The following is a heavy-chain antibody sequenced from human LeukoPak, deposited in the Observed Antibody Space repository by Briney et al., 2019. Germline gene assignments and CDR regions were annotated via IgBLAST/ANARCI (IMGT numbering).Heavy chain of an antibody. CDR1: GFTFSSYS. CDR3: ARVHYGSGSYYPYFDY. V-gene: IGHV3-21*01. D-gene: IGHD3-10*01. CDR2: ISSSSSYI. J-gene: IGHJ4*02. Sequence: GGSLRLSCAASGFTFSSYSMNWVRQAPGKGLEWVSSISSSSSYIYYADSVKGRFTISRDNAKNSLYLQMNRLRAEDTAVYYCARVHYGSGSYYPYFDYWGQGTLVTVSS.